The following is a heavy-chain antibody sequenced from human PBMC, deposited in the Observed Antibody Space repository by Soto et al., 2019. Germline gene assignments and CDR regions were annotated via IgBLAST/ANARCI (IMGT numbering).Heavy chain of an antibody. D-gene: IGHD2-2*01. J-gene: IGHJ4*02. V-gene: IGHV3-64D*06. CDR3: VKAHAYDFDY. CDR1: GFIFSSYA. Sequence: PGGSLRLSCSASGFIFSSYAMYWVRQAPGKGLEYVSDINSNEGSTYYADSVKGRFTISRDNSKNTLYLQMSSLRTEDTAVYYCVKAHAYDFDYWGQGTLVTVSS. CDR2: INSNEGST.